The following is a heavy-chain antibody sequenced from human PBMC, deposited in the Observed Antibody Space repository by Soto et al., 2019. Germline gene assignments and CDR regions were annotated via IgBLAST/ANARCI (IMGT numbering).Heavy chain of an antibody. CDR2: FYSGGSI. V-gene: IGHV3-66*01. Sequence: PGGSLRLSCAASGFTVSSNYMSWVRQAPGKGLEWVSFFYSGGSIYYADSVKGSFTFSRDISKNTLFLQMNSLRAEDTAVYYCARVDSSSWFYFDYWGQGTLVTVSS. CDR3: ARVDSSSWFYFDY. D-gene: IGHD6-13*01. J-gene: IGHJ4*02. CDR1: GFTVSSNY.